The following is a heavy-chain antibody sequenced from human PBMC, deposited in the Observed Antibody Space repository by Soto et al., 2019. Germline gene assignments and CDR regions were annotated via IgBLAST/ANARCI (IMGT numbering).Heavy chain of an antibody. CDR2: ISSSSSYT. V-gene: IGHV3-11*03. J-gene: IGHJ3*02. Sequence: PGGSLRLSCAASGSTFSDYHMSWVRQAPGKGQEWLSYISSSSSYTNYADSMRGRFTISRDNAKKSLYLQMNSLRAEDTAVYYCASAPTYSSRSGWLGAFDIWGQGKMVTVSS. D-gene: IGHD6-19*01. CDR3: ASAPTYSSRSGWLGAFDI. CDR1: GSTFSDYH.